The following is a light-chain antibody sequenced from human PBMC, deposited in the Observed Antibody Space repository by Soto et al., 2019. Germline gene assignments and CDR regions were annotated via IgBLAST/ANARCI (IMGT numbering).Light chain of an antibody. CDR1: QSVSSSY. CDR3: QQRSTA. Sequence: EIVLTQSPGTLSLSPGERATLSCRASQSVSSSYLAWYQQKPGQAPRLLIYGASSRATGIPDRFSGSGSGTDFTLTISRLEPEDFAVYYCQQRSTALGQGTRLEIK. J-gene: IGKJ5*01. CDR2: GAS. V-gene: IGKV3D-20*02.